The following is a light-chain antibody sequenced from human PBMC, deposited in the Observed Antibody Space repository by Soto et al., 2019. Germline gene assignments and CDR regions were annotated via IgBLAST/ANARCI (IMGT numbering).Light chain of an antibody. CDR3: MQALQTPLT. CDR2: LGS. V-gene: IGKV2-28*01. J-gene: IGKJ4*01. Sequence: DIVMTQSPLSLPVTPGEPASISCRSSQSLLHSNGYNYLDWYLQKPGQSPQLLIYLGSNRASGVPDRFSGRGSGTDFTMKISRVEAGDVGVYYCMQALQTPLTFGGGTNVELK. CDR1: QSLLHSNGYNY.